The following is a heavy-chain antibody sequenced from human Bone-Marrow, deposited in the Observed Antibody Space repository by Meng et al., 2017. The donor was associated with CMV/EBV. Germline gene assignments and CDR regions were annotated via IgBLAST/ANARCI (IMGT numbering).Heavy chain of an antibody. Sequence: LTCAFSGDSISRNLWWSWVRQPPGKGLEWIGEISYSGDTKYNPSLQSRATISSDTTNNRFSLRLNSVTAADTGVYFCARSPGFWSLDYWGRGTLVTVSS. D-gene: IGHD3-3*01. CDR2: ISYSGDT. CDR3: ARSPGFWSLDY. J-gene: IGHJ4*02. CDR1: GDSISRNLW. V-gene: IGHV4-4*01.